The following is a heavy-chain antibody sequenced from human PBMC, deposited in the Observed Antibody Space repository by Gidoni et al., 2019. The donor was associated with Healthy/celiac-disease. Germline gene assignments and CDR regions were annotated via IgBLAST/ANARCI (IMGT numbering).Heavy chain of an antibody. V-gene: IGHV3-30-3*01. CDR2: ISYDGSNK. CDR1: GFTFSSYA. J-gene: IGHJ6*02. Sequence: QLVESGGGVVQPGRSLRLSCAASGFTFSSYAMHWVRQAPGKGLEWVAVISYDGSNKSYAESVKGRFTISRDNSKNTLYLQMNSLRAEDTAVYYCARAYDYYDSSGYYPRDYYGMDVWGQGTTVTVSS. D-gene: IGHD3-22*01. CDR3: ARAYDYYDSSGYYPRDYYGMDV.